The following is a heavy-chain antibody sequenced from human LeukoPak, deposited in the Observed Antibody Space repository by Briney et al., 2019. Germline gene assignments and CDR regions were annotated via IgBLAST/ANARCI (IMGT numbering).Heavy chain of an antibody. CDR1: GGSISSSSYY. D-gene: IGHD6-13*01. V-gene: IGHV4-61*01. CDR2: IYYSGST. J-gene: IGHJ5*02. Sequence: SETLSLTCTVSGGSISSSSYYWGWIRQPPGKGLEWIGYIYYSGSTNYNPSLKSRVTISVDTSKNQFSLKLSSVTAADTAVYYCARDAGLSSSWSNWFDPWGQGTLVTVSS. CDR3: ARDAGLSSSWSNWFDP.